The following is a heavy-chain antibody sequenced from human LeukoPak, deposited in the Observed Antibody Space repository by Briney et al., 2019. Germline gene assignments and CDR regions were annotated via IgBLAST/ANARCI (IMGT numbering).Heavy chain of an antibody. CDR1: GFSFGTYA. CDR3: TKGGVVSAFGY. D-gene: IGHD3-22*01. J-gene: IGHJ4*02. Sequence: GGSLRLSCAASGFSFGTYAMAWVRQAPGKGLECVSTVSGSGGNAYYTDSVKGRFTISRDNSKNTLFLQMSSLRAEDTALYYCTKGGVVSAFGYWGQGVLVTVSS. CDR2: VSGSGGNA. V-gene: IGHV3-23*01.